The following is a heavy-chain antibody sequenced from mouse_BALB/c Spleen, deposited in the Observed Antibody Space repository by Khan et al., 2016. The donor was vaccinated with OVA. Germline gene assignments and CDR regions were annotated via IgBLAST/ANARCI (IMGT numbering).Heavy chain of an antibody. CDR2: MWGGGST. J-gene: IGHJ1*01. CDR1: GFSLSRYS. V-gene: IGHV2-6-4*01. Sequence: VQLQESGPGLVAPSQSLSITCTVSGFSLSRYSVHWVRQPPGKGLELLGIMWGGGSTDYNSALKSRLSISKANSKSQVFLKMNSLQTDDTAMYYFARNRDGGSYWYFDVWGQGTTVTVSS. D-gene: IGHD3-3*01. CDR3: ARNRDGGSYWYFDV.